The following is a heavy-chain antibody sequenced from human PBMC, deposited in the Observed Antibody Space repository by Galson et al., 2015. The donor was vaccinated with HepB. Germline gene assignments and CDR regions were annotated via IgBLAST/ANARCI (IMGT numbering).Heavy chain of an antibody. CDR3: ARIGGVNGGRYSSGWYYYFDY. Sequence: PALVKPTQTLTLTCTFSGFSLSTSGMCGSWIRQPPGKALEWLARSDWADDKNHSTSLKTRLTISKDTSKNQVVLTMPNMDPVDTATYYCARIGGVNGGRYSSGWYYYFDYWGQGTLVTVSS. J-gene: IGHJ4*02. D-gene: IGHD6-19*01. CDR2: SDWADDK. V-gene: IGHV2-70*11. CDR1: GFSLSTSGMC.